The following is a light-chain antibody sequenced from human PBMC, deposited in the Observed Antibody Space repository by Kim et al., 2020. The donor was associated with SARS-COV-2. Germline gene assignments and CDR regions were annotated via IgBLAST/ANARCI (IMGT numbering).Light chain of an antibody. J-gene: IGLJ3*02. Sequence: SSELTQDPAVSVALGQTVRITCQGDSLRSYYASWYQQKPGQAPVRVIYGKNNRPSGIPERFSGSSSGNTASLTITGAQAEDEADYYCNSWDSSGNHNWVFGGGTQLTVL. CDR3: NSWDSSGNHNWV. V-gene: IGLV3-19*02. CDR1: SLRSYY. CDR2: GKN.